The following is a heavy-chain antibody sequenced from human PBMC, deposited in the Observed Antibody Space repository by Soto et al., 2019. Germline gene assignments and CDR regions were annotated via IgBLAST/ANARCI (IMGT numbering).Heavy chain of an antibody. V-gene: IGHV3-30-3*01. J-gene: IGHJ4*02. CDR3: ARDRYCSGGSCSLDY. CDR2: ISYDGSNK. CDR1: GFTFSSYA. D-gene: IGHD2-15*01. Sequence: QVQLVESGGGVVQPGRSLRLSCAASGFTFSSYAIHWVRQAPGKGLEGVAVISYDGSNKYYADSVKGRFTISRDNSKNTLYLQMNSLRAEDTAVYYCARDRYCSGGSCSLDYWGQGTLVTVSS.